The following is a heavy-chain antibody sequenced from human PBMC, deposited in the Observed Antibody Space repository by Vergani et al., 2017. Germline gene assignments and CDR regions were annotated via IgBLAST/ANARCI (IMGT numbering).Heavy chain of an antibody. CDR2: IIPILGIA. CDR3: ARIGPVAGKDY. D-gene: IGHD6-19*01. Sequence: QVQLVQSGAEVKKPGSSVKVSCKASGGTFSSYTISWVRQAPGQGLEWMGRIIPILGIANYAQKFQGRVTITAAKSTSTAYMELSSLRSEDTAVDYCARIGPVAGKDYWGQGTLVTVSS. CDR1: GGTFSSYT. J-gene: IGHJ4*02. V-gene: IGHV1-69*02.